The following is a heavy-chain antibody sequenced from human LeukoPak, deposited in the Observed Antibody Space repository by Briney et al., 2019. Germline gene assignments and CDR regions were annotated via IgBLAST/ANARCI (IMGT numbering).Heavy chain of an antibody. V-gene: IGHV3-66*01. Sequence: PGGSLKLSCAASGFTVSSNYMSWVRQAPGKGLEWVSVIYSGGSTYYADSVKGRFTISRDNSKNTLYLQMNSLRAEDTAVYYCARVGVIVATGLFSWATNYFDYWGQGALVTVSS. D-gene: IGHD5-12*01. CDR3: ARVGVIVATGLFSWATNYFDY. CDR2: IYSGGST. J-gene: IGHJ4*02. CDR1: GFTVSSNY.